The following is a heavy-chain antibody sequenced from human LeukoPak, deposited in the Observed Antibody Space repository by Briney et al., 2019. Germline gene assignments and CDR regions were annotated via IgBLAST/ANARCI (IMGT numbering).Heavy chain of an antibody. J-gene: IGHJ5*02. CDR2: INPNSGGT. CDR3: ARDYDSSGYQAWFDP. CDR1: GYTFTGYY. Sequence: ASVKVSCKASGYTFTGYYMHWVRQAPGQGLEWMGWINPNSGGTNYAQKFQGRVTMTRNTSISTAYMELSSLRSEDTAVYYCARDYDSSGYQAWFDPWGQGTLVTVSS. D-gene: IGHD3-22*01. V-gene: IGHV1-2*02.